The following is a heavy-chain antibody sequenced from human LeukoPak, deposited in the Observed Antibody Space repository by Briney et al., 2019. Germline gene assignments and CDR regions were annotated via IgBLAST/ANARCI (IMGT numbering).Heavy chain of an antibody. D-gene: IGHD5-18*01. CDR2: ISTGGTTI. CDR3: ARLGYSYGSYFDN. J-gene: IGHJ4*02. V-gene: IGHV3-11*01. CDR1: GFSFSDYY. Sequence: GGSLRLSCATSGFSFSDYYMAWIRQAPGKGLERLSYISTGGTTIHYADSVKGRFTISRDDAKNSLYLEMNSLRGDDTAVYYCARLGYSYGSYFDNWGQGTLVTVSS.